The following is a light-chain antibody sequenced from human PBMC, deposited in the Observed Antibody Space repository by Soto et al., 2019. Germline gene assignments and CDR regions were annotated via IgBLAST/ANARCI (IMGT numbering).Light chain of an antibody. CDR1: QSVSSK. CDR2: GAS. CDR3: QQYNSWPPWT. V-gene: IGKV3-15*01. J-gene: IGKJ1*01. Sequence: EIVXTQSPATLSVSPGERATLSCRASQSVSSKLAWYQQKPGQAPRLLIFGASTRATGIPARFSGSGSGTEFTLTISSLQSEDFAIYYCQQYNSWPPWTFGQGTKV.